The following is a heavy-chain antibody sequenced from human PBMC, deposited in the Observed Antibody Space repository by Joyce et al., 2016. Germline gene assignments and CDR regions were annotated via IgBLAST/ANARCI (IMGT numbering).Heavy chain of an antibody. J-gene: IGHJ4*02. CDR2: IRSKGNGWTK. CDR1: GFMFRDYA. Sequence: DVQLAESGGGLVQPGQSLRLSCATSGFMFRDYAISWFRQAPGKGLEWVGFIRSKGNGWTKEYAASVKGRFNISRDDSKSIASLQLNSLKSEDTAVYYCSRERGTIAARQFDYWGQGILVTVSS. CDR3: SRERGTIAARQFDY. D-gene: IGHD6-6*01. V-gene: IGHV3-49*03.